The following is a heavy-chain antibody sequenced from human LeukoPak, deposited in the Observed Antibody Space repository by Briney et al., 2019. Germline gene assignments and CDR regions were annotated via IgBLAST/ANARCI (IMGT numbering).Heavy chain of an antibody. V-gene: IGHV3-23*01. D-gene: IGHD3-22*01. CDR3: AKALSSGYYYYYMDV. CDR2: ISGSGGST. CDR1: GFTFSSYA. J-gene: IGHJ6*03. Sequence: PGGSLRLSCAASGFTFSSYAMSWVRQAPGKGLEWVSAISGSGGSTHYADSVKGRFTISRDNSKNTLYLQMNSLRAEDTAVYYCAKALSSGYYYYYMDVWGKGTTVTISS.